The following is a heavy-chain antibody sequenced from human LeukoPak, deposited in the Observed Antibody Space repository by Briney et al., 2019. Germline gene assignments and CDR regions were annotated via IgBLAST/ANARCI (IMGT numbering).Heavy chain of an antibody. Sequence: PGGSLRLSCAASGFTFSSYSMNWVRQAPGKGLEWVSSISSSSSYIYYADSVKGRFTISRDNSKNTLYLQMNSLRAEDTAVYYCARDDSRYCSSTSCFPNWFDPWGQGTLVTVSS. CDR3: ARDDSRYCSSTSCFPNWFDP. V-gene: IGHV3-21*01. J-gene: IGHJ5*02. CDR2: ISSSSSYI. CDR1: GFTFSSYS. D-gene: IGHD2-2*01.